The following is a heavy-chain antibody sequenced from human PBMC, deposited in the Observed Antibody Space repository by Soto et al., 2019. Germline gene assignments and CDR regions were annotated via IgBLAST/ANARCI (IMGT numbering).Heavy chain of an antibody. CDR3: ARDKGYCSGDSCPGWFDP. CDR1: GYTFTSYG. Sequence: QVQLVQSGAEVKKPGASVKVSCKASGYTFTSYGISWVRQAPGQGLEWMGWISAYNGNTIYAQKLQGRVTMTTDTSARTHYMEMKSLKSDATAVYYCARDKGYCSGDSCPGWFDPWGQGTLVTVSS. D-gene: IGHD2-15*01. V-gene: IGHV1-18*01. J-gene: IGHJ5*02. CDR2: ISAYNGNT.